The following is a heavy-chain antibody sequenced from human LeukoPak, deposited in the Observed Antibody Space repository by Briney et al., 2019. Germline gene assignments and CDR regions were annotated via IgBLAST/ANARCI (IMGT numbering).Heavy chain of an antibody. V-gene: IGHV3-30*04. Sequence: GGSLRLSCAASGFTFSSYAMHWVRQAPGKGLEWVAVISYDGSNKYYADSVKGRFTISRDNSKNTLYLQMNSLRAEDTAVYYCARDVQLGPFLTGYSLFDYWGQGTLVTVSS. CDR2: ISYDGSNK. J-gene: IGHJ4*02. CDR3: ARDVQLGPFLTGYSLFDY. D-gene: IGHD3-9*01. CDR1: GFTFSSYA.